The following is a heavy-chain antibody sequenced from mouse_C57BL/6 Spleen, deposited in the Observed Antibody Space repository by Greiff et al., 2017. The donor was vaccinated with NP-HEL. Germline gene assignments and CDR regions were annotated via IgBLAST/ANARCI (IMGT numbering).Heavy chain of an antibody. V-gene: IGHV1-72*01. J-gene: IGHJ2*01. D-gene: IGHD1-1*01. CDR1: VYTFTSYW. CDR3: ASYYYGSSYYFDY. Sequence: QVQLQQPGAELVKPGASVKLSCKASVYTFTSYWMHWVKQRPGRGLEWIGRIDPNSGGTKYNEKFKSKATLTVDKPSSTAYMQLSSLTSEDSAVYYCASYYYGSSYYFDYWGQGTTLTVSS. CDR2: IDPNSGGT.